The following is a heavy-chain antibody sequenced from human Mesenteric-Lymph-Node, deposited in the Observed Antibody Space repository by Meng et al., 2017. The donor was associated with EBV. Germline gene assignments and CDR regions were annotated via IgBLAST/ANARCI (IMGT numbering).Heavy chain of an antibody. CDR3: ARDGVDPVAAF. D-gene: IGHD6-19*01. CDR1: GHIFTDYY. J-gene: IGHJ4*02. Sequence: QVHLVQVGAGGKKPGAAVGASCKTSGHIFTDYYIHWVRQGPGRGLEWMGRIRPNSGATHYAQTFEDRVTMTRDTSISTVYMELSRLRSDDTAIYFCARDGVDPVAAFWGQGTLVTVSS. CDR2: IRPNSGAT. V-gene: IGHV1-2*06.